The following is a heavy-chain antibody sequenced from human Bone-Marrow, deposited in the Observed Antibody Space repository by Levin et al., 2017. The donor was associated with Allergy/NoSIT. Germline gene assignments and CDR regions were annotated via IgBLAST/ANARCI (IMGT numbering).Heavy chain of an antibody. D-gene: IGHD3-10*01. CDR2: VYPPDSDT. J-gene: IGHJ6*02. CDR1: GYYFISYW. CDR3: AKIDSDPDYGLHV. V-gene: IGHV5-51*01. Sequence: GESLKISCQGSGYYFISYWIAWVRQMPGKGLEWMGSVYPPDSDTTYSPAFLGQVTISVDKSLRTAYLQWSSLKPSDTAVYYCAKIDSDPDYGLHVWGQGTTVIVSS.